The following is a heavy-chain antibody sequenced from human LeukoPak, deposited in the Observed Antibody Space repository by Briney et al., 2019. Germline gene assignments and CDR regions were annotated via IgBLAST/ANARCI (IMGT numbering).Heavy chain of an antibody. CDR1: GGSISSYY. CDR3: VRESRLRSFDWFGSYFHY. D-gene: IGHD3-9*01. V-gene: IGHV4-59*01. J-gene: IGHJ4*02. Sequence: SETLSLTCTVSGGSISSYYWSWVRQPPGKGLEWIGYIDDSDNSKYNPSLKSRVTISIDTSKNQFSLKLSSVTAADTAVYYCVRESRLRSFDWFGSYFHYWGQGTLVTVSS. CDR2: IDDSDNS.